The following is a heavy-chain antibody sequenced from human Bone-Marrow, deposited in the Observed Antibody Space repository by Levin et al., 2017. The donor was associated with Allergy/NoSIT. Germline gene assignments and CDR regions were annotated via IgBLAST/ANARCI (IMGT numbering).Heavy chain of an antibody. D-gene: IGHD3-22*01. CDR1: GFTFSSYA. J-gene: IGHJ4*02. CDR2: ISGSGGST. Sequence: GESLKISCAASGFTFSSYAMSWVRQAPGKGLEWVSAISGSGGSTYYADSVKGRFTISRDNSKNTLYLQMNSLRAEDTAVYYCAKDSSKYYYDSSGYPYHDYWGQGTLVTVSS. V-gene: IGHV3-23*01. CDR3: AKDSSKYYYDSSGYPYHDY.